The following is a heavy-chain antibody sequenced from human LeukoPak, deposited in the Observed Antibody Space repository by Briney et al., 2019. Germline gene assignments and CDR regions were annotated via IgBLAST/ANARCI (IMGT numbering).Heavy chain of an antibody. CDR3: ARRDHGDYGEEY. D-gene: IGHD4-17*01. Sequence: GGSLRLSCTVSGFTVSSNSMSWVRQAPGKGLEWVSFIYSDNTHYSDSVKGRFTISRDNSKNTLYLQMNSLRAEDTAVYYCARRDHGDYGEEYWGQGTLVTVSS. V-gene: IGHV3-53*01. CDR2: IYSDNT. CDR1: GFTVSSNS. J-gene: IGHJ4*02.